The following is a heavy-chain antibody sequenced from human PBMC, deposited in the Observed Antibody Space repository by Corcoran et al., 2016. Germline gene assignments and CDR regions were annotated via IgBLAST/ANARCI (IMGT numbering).Heavy chain of an antibody. CDR3: RSVAGHAEDY. CDR2: IKSKTDGGTT. CDR1: GFTFSNAW. J-gene: IGHJ4*02. Sequence: EVQLVESGGGLVKPGGSLRLSCAASGFTFSNAWMSWVRQAPGKGLEWVGRIKSKTDGGTTDYAAPEKGRFTISRDDSKNTMYMQMNSRKTEEAAVYYCRSVAGHAEDYWGQGTLVTVAS. D-gene: IGHD6-19*01. V-gene: IGHV3-15*01.